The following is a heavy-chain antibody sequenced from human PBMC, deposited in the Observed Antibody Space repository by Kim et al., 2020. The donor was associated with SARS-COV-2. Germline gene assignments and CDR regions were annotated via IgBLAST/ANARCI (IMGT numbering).Heavy chain of an antibody. Sequence: ASVKVSCKASGYTFTSYGISWVRQAPGQGLEWMGWISADNSNTNYAQKLQNLQGRVTMTTDTSTSTAYMELRSLRSDDTAVYYCAREGPYYRMDVWGQGTTVTVSS. V-gene: IGHV1-18*04. CDR3: AREGPYYRMDV. J-gene: IGHJ6*02. CDR2: ISADNSNT. CDR1: GYTFTSYG.